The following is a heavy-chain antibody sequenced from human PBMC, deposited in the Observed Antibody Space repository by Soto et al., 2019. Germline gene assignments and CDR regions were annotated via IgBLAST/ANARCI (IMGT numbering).Heavy chain of an antibody. J-gene: IGHJ6*02. V-gene: IGHV5-51*01. CDR2: INPDDSDT. CDR1: GYSFTNYW. D-gene: IGHD6-19*01. Sequence: PGESLKISCKGSGYSFTNYWIGWVRQMPGKGLECLGIINPDDSDTRYSPSFQGQVTISADKSINTAYLQWSSLKASDSAMYYCARQQWVGRNYFYYGMDVWGQGTTVTVSS. CDR3: ARQQWVGRNYFYYGMDV.